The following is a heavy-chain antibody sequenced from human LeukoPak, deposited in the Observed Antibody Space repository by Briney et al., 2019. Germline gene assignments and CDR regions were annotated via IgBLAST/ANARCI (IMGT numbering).Heavy chain of an antibody. D-gene: IGHD1-26*01. CDR1: GGSITSGSYY. Sequence: PSETLSLTCTVSGGSITSGSYYWGWIRQYPGKGLEWIGNIYYSGSTYYNPSLKSRVTISVDTSKNQFSLKLSSVTAADSAVYYCARYAVEYSGTYFDSWGQGSLVTVSS. V-gene: IGHV4-39*01. CDR2: IYYSGST. J-gene: IGHJ4*02. CDR3: ARYAVEYSGTYFDS.